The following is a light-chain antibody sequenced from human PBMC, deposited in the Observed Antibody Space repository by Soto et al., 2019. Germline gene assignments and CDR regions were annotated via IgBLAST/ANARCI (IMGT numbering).Light chain of an antibody. CDR1: ETISHY. CDR3: QQSYSTPLT. V-gene: IGKV1-39*01. CDR2: AAS. Sequence: IHMAQSPSSLSASVGDRVTISCRASETISHYLNWYQQKPGKAPKLLIYAASSLQSGVPSRFSGSGSGTDFTLTISSLQPEDFATYYCQQSYSTPLTFGGGTKVDIK. J-gene: IGKJ4*01.